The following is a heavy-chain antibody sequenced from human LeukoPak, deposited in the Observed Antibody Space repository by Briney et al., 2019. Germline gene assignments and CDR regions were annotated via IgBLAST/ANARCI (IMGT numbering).Heavy chain of an antibody. CDR3: ARRGYYYDSSGYYYYFDY. D-gene: IGHD3-22*01. CDR1: GSSISSYY. J-gene: IGHJ4*02. V-gene: IGHV4-59*08. CDR2: IYDTGST. Sequence: PSETLSLTCTVSGSSISSYYWSWIRQPPGKGLEWIGHIYDTGSTNYNPSLKRRVTISVDTSKNQFSLKLSSVPAADTALYYCARRGYYYDSSGYYYYFDYWGQGIQVTASS.